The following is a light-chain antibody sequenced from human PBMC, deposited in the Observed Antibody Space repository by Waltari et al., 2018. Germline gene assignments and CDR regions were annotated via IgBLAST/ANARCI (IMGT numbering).Light chain of an antibody. Sequence: EIVLTQSPGTLSLSPGERVTLSCRASQSLGTFLAWYQQKPCQPPRLLIYGASIRATGIPDRVSGSGSGTDFSLTISRLEPEDFAVYYCQHYVRLPVTFGQGTKVEIK. CDR3: QHYVRLPVT. CDR2: GAS. V-gene: IGKV3-20*01. CDR1: QSLGTF. J-gene: IGKJ1*01.